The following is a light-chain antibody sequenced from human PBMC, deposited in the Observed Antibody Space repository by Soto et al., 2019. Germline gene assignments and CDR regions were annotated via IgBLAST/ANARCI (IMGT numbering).Light chain of an antibody. Sequence: EIVMTQSPATLSVSTGERATLSCRASQSVSSNLAWYQQKPGQAPRLLIYGASTRATGIPARFSGSGSGTDFTLTISSLQSEDFAVYYCQQYNNWPPITFGPGTKVDIK. CDR1: QSVSSN. CDR3: QQYNNWPPIT. J-gene: IGKJ3*01. V-gene: IGKV3-15*01. CDR2: GAS.